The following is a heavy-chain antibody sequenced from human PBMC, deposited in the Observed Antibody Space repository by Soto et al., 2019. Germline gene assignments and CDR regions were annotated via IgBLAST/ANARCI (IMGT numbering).Heavy chain of an antibody. D-gene: IGHD3-22*01. CDR3: ARQSYHETSGYTVYYFDS. J-gene: IGHJ4*02. Sequence: EVQLVQSGAEVRKPGEALKISCRASGYSFIRHWIGWVRQMPGKGLEWLGVLYPGDSETTYSPSFQGQVTISPDTSISTADLQWSRLKAADSAIYYCARQSYHETSGYTVYYFDSWGQGTLVTVSS. V-gene: IGHV5-51*01. CDR1: GYSFIRHW. CDR2: LYPGDSET.